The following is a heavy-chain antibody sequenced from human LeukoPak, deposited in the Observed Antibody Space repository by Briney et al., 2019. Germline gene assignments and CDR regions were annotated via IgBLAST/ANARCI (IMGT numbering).Heavy chain of an antibody. J-gene: IGHJ4*02. CDR2: ISYDGSNK. V-gene: IGHV3-30*03. CDR1: GFTFSSYW. Sequence: GGSLRLSCAASGFTFSSYWMSWVRQAPGKGLEWVAVISYDGSNKYYADSVKGRFTISRDNSKNTLYLQMNSLRAEDTAVYYCAREVLVGATKTYPYYFDYWGQGTLVTVSS. CDR3: AREVLVGATKTYPYYFDY. D-gene: IGHD1-26*01.